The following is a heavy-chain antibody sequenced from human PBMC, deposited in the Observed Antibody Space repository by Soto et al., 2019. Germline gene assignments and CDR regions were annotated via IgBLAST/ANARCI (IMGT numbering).Heavy chain of an antibody. V-gene: IGHV3-49*04. Sequence: GGSLRLSCTASGFTFGDYAMSWVRQAPGKGLEWVGFIRSKAYGGTTEYAASVKGRFTISRDDSKSIAYLQMNSLKTEDTAVYYCTRRGYSYVYDYWGQGTLVTVSS. D-gene: IGHD5-18*01. CDR2: IRSKAYGGTT. CDR1: GFTFGDYA. J-gene: IGHJ4*02. CDR3: TRRGYSYVYDY.